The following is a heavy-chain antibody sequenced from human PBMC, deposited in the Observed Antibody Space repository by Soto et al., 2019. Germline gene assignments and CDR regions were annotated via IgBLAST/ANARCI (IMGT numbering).Heavy chain of an antibody. CDR2: KSWNGGDE. Sequence: QVQLVESGGGVVQPGGSLRLSCEASGFTFGHYGMHWGRQAPGKGLEWVAVKSWNGGDECYADSVKGRFTTSRDNSRNVLYLQMNSLRPEDTGVYFCAKEGCSGGICFGFDDWGQGTLVTVSS. D-gene: IGHD2-15*01. J-gene: IGHJ4*02. V-gene: IGHV3-30*18. CDR3: AKEGCSGGICFGFDD. CDR1: GFTFGHYG.